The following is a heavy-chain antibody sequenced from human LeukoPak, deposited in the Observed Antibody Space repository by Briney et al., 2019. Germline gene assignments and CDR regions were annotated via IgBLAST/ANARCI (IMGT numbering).Heavy chain of an antibody. Sequence: ASVKVSCKASGYTFTSNGISWVRQAPGQGLEWMGWISAYNGNTNYAQKLQGRVTMTTDTSTSTAYMELRSLRSDDTAVYYCAKDRHYGDYSSYFDYWGQGTLVTVSS. CDR3: AKDRHYGDYSSYFDY. CDR1: GYTFTSNG. D-gene: IGHD4-17*01. J-gene: IGHJ4*02. V-gene: IGHV1-18*01. CDR2: ISAYNGNT.